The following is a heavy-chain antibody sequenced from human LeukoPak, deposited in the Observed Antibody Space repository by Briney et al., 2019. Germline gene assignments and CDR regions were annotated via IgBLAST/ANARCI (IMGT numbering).Heavy chain of an antibody. CDR3: AKSIAGYYYYYYYMDV. D-gene: IGHD6-6*01. V-gene: IGHV3-21*03. J-gene: IGHJ6*03. CDR1: GFTFSSYS. CDR2: ISSSSSYI. Sequence: GGSLRLSCAASGFTFSSYSMNWVRQAPGKGLEWVSSISSSSSYIYYADSVKGRFTISRDNSKNTLYLQMNSLRAEDTAVYYCAKSIAGYYYYYYYMDVWGKGTTVTVSS.